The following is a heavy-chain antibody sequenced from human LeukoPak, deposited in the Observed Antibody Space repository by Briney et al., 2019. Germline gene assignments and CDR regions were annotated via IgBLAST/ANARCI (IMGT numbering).Heavy chain of an antibody. V-gene: IGHV3-23*01. CDR2: ITGSGDNT. D-gene: IGHD1-26*01. Sequence: GGSLRLSCAASGFTFSSYAMSWVRQAPGERLEWISTITGSGDNTYYADSVKGRFTISRDNSKNTLYLQVNSLRVEDTALYYCARWIRGSLGSPGHIDYWGQGTLVTVSS. CDR3: ARWIRGSLGSPGHIDY. J-gene: IGHJ4*02. CDR1: GFTFSSYA.